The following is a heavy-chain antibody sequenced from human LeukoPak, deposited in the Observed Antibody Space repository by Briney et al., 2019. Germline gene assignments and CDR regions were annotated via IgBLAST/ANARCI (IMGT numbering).Heavy chain of an antibody. V-gene: IGHV4-38-2*01. J-gene: IGHJ5*02. Sequence: SETLSLTCEVSGYSISSDKYWGWIRQPPGKGLEWLGTIYHTGSTFYNPSLKSRVSISVYTSKNQFSLRSTSVTAADTAVYYCARSHSGWQGHNNWFDPWGQGTLVTVSS. CDR3: ARSHSGWQGHNNWFDP. D-gene: IGHD6-19*01. CDR2: IYHTGST. CDR1: GYSISSDKY.